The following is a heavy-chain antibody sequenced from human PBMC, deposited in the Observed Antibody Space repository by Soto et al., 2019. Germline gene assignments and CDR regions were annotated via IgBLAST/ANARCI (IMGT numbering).Heavy chain of an antibody. V-gene: IGHV3-30*18. D-gene: IGHD2-21*02. CDR3: AKDVSGGNSGDYFDY. CDR2: ISYDGSNK. J-gene: IGHJ4*02. CDR1: GFTFSSYG. Sequence: QVQLVESGGGVVQPGRSLRLSCAASGFTFSSYGMHWVRQAPGKGLEWVAVISYDGSNKYYADSVKGRFTISRDNSKNTRYLQMNSLRAEDTAVYYCAKDVSGGNSGDYFDYWGQGTLVTVSS.